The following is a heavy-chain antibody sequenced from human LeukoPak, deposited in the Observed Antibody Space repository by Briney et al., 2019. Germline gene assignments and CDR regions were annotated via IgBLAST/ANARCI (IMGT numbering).Heavy chain of an antibody. CDR1: GGTFSSYA. V-gene: IGHV1-69*05. CDR3: AGSPRYCSGGSCYAPATYYYYYMDV. D-gene: IGHD2-15*01. Sequence: SVKVSCKASGGTFSSYAISWVRQAPGQGLEWMGGIIPIFGTANYAQKFQGRVTITTDESTSTAYMELSSLRSEDTAVYYCAGSPRYCSGGSCYAPATYYYYYMDVWGKGTTVTVSS. J-gene: IGHJ6*03. CDR2: IIPIFGTA.